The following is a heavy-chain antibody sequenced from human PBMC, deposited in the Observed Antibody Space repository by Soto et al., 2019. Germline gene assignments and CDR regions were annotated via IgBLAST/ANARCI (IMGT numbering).Heavy chain of an antibody. CDR1: GGSFSVYY. V-gene: IGHV4-34*01. J-gene: IGHJ5*02. CDR2: INHTGNT. CDR3: AVYDILTADDIESFDP. Sequence: SETLSLTCSVYGGSFSVYYWSWIRQPPGKGLEWIGEINHTGNTKYNPSLKRRVSISSDMSKSQFSLQLNSVTAADTAVYYCAVYDILTADDIESFDPWGQGTLVT. D-gene: IGHD3-9*01.